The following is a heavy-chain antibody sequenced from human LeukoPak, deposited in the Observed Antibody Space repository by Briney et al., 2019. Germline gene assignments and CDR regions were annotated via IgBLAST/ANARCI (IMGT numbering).Heavy chain of an antibody. D-gene: IGHD5-18*01. Sequence: ASVKVSCKVPGGTFRTNAISWVRQAPGQGLEWMGGIIPIFGTANYAQKFQGRVTITADESTSTAYMELSSLRSEDTAVYYCATDLWAMDTLGGDYWGQGTLVTVSS. CDR3: ATDLWAMDTLGGDY. J-gene: IGHJ4*02. CDR1: GGTFRTNA. CDR2: IIPIFGTA. V-gene: IGHV1-69*13.